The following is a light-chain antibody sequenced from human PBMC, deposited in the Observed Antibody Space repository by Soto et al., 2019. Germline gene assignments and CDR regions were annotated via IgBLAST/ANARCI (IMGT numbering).Light chain of an antibody. Sequence: DIQMTQSPSSLSEAAGDRVTITCRASQGSNTSLTWYQQKPGKAPKLLIYAASNLQSGVPSRLSGSGSETDFTLTISSLQPEDFATYSCQQSYTTPWTFGQGTKVDIK. J-gene: IGKJ1*01. CDR1: QGSNTS. CDR3: QQSYTTPWT. V-gene: IGKV1-39*01. CDR2: AAS.